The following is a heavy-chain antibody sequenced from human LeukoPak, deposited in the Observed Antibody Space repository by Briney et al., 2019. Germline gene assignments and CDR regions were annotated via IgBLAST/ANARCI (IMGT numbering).Heavy chain of an antibody. CDR2: IYHSGST. D-gene: IGHD5-12*01. J-gene: IGHJ6*03. Sequence: SETLSLTCAVSGYSISSGYYWGWIRQPPGKGLECIGSIYHSGSTYYNPSLKSRVTISVDTSKNQFSLKLSSVTAADTAVYYCARHRDSGYDYYYYYMDVWGKGTTVTVSS. CDR3: ARHRDSGYDYYYYYMDV. CDR1: GYSISSGYY. V-gene: IGHV4-38-2*01.